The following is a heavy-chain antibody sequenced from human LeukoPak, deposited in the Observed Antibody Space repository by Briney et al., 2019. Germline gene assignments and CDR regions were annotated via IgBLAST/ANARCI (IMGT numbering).Heavy chain of an antibody. J-gene: IGHJ6*03. Sequence: SVKVSCKASGGTFSSYAISWVRQAPGQGLEWMGGIIPIFGTANYAQKFQGRVTMTRDTSTSTVYMELSSLRSEDTAVYYCARDSSSSWYSPYYYYMDVWGKGTTVTVSS. CDR2: IIPIFGTA. V-gene: IGHV1-69*05. CDR1: GGTFSSYA. D-gene: IGHD6-13*01. CDR3: ARDSSSSWYSPYYYYMDV.